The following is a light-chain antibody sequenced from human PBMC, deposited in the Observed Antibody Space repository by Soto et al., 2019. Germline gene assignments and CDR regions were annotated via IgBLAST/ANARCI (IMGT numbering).Light chain of an antibody. J-gene: IGLJ1*01. CDR2: DAY. V-gene: IGLV2-14*03. CDR3: CSYAGSYTYV. Sequence: QAALTPPASVSGSPGQSITISCIGTRIDIGGYNYVSWHQQHPGKAPKLMIYDAYERPLGVSNRFSGSKSGNTASLTISGLQAEDEADYYCCSYAGSYTYVFGTGTKV. CDR1: RIDIGGYNY.